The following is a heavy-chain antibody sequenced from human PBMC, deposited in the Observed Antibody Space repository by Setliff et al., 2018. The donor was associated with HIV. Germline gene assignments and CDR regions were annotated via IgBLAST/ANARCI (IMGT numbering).Heavy chain of an antibody. CDR1: GGSISSHY. CDR3: ASGDYYDSSGYYYSPFDY. CDR2: IYYSGST. Sequence: SETLSLTCTVSGGSISSHYGSWIRQPPGKGPEWIGYIYYSGSTNYNPSLQSRVTISVDTPKNQFSLKLSSVTAADTAVYYCASGDYYDSSGYYYSPFDYWGQGTPVTVSS. V-gene: IGHV4-59*11. D-gene: IGHD3-22*01. J-gene: IGHJ4*02.